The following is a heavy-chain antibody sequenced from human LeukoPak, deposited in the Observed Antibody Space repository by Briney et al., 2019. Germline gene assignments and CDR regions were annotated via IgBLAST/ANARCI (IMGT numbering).Heavy chain of an antibody. Sequence: GGSLRLSCAASGFTFSSYSMNWVRQAPGKGLEWVAVIRYDGNLQYHADSVKGRFTVSKDNFKDTLYLHMNGLRPEDSGVYYCSREASEAFDIWGQGSMVTVS. J-gene: IGHJ3*02. CDR1: GFTFSSYS. CDR2: IRYDGNLQ. V-gene: IGHV3-30*02. CDR3: SREASEAFDI.